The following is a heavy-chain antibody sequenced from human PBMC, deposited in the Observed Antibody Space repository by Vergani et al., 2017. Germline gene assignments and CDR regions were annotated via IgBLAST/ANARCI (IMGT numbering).Heavy chain of an antibody. V-gene: IGHV4-59*01. CDR2: IYYSGST. CDR3: ARGGSSSWYCDY. J-gene: IGHJ4*02. Sequence: QVQLQESGPGLVKPSETLSLTCTVSGGSISSYYWSWIRQPPGKGLEWIGYIYYSGSTNYNPSLKSRVTISVDTSKNQFSLQLSSVTAADTAVYYCARGGSSSWYCDYWGQGTLVTVSS. CDR1: GGSISSYY. D-gene: IGHD6-13*01.